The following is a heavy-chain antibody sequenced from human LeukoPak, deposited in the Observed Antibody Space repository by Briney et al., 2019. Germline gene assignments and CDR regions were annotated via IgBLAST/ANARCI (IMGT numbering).Heavy chain of an antibody. J-gene: IGHJ4*02. CDR3: ARGLDYLGVSAYYYEMAV. V-gene: IGHV1-69*05. Sequence: GASVKVSCKASVGTFSRYAISWVRQAPGQGLERMCGVIPIFGTEHYAQKFQARVTRNTDESITSAYMELSSLRSEDTAVYYCARGLDYLGVSAYYYEMAVWGQGTLVTVSS. CDR1: VGTFSRYA. D-gene: IGHD3-22*01. CDR2: VIPIFGTE.